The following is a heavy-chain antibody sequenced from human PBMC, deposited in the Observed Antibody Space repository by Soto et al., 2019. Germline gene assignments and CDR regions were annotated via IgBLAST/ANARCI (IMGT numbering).Heavy chain of an antibody. CDR2: IDPSDSYT. J-gene: IGHJ3*02. Sequence: ESLKISCKGSGYSFTSYWISWVRQMPGKGLEWMGRIDPSDSYTNYSPSFKGHVTIPPDKSISTAYLQWSSLKASDTAMYYCARHGLDAFDIWGQGTMVTVSS. CDR1: GYSFTSYW. CDR3: ARHGLDAFDI. V-gene: IGHV5-10-1*01.